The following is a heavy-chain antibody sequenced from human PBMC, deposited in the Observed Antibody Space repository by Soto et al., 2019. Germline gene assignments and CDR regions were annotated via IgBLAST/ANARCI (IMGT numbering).Heavy chain of an antibody. J-gene: IGHJ5*02. Sequence: QVQLQESGPGLVKPSQTLSLTCTVSGGSISSGGYYWSWIRQHPGKGLEWIGYIYSSGSTYYNPSLTSRVTISVDTSKNQCSLKLSSVTAADTAVYYCARVGGINWFDPWGQGTLVTVSS. V-gene: IGHV4-31*03. D-gene: IGHD3-16*01. CDR1: GGSISSGGYY. CDR3: ARVGGINWFDP. CDR2: IYSSGST.